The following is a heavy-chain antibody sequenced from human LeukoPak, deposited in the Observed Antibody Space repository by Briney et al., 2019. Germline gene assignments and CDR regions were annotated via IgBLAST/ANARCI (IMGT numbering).Heavy chain of an antibody. CDR1: GGSISSYY. V-gene: IGHV4-59*01. D-gene: IGHD3-3*02. J-gene: IGHJ3*02. CDR2: IYYSGST. CDR3: ARELSNDAFDI. Sequence: SETLSLTCTVSGGSISSYYWSWIRQPPGKGLDWIGYIYYSGSTNYNPSLKSRVTISVDTSKNQFSLKLSSVTAADTAVYYCARELSNDAFDIWGQGTMVTVSS.